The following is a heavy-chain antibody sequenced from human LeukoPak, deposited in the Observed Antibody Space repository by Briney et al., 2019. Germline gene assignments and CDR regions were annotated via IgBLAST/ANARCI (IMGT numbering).Heavy chain of an antibody. CDR3: AREARFCILMDDSGDF. D-gene: IGHD4/OR15-4a*01. CDR1: LGSIRRSEFY. V-gene: IGHV4-39*07. CDR2: MFYNGAT. Sequence: SETLSLTCTVSLGSIRRSEFYWGWIRQSPGKGLEWIGTMFYNGATKTNPSLSSRVTMSIDTSKTQLSLKLRSVTAADTAVYYCAREARFCILMDDSGDFWGQGTLVIVSS. J-gene: IGHJ4*02.